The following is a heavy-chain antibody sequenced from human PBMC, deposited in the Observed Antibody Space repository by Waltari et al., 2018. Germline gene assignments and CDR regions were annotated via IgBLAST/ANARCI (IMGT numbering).Heavy chain of an antibody. D-gene: IGHD3-3*01. CDR3: AREAPFGVVSSFDY. CDR2: ISYDGSSQ. V-gene: IGHV3-33*01. J-gene: IGHJ4*02. Sequence: VQLVASGGCVVQHGRSLRFSCAASVCTCKPYGRRWVRQAPGKGMEWVGGISYDGSSQNYGDSVKGRFTISRDNSKSTLYLQMNSLRGEGTAVYYCAREAPFGVVSSFDYWGQGILATVSS. CDR1: VCTCKPYG.